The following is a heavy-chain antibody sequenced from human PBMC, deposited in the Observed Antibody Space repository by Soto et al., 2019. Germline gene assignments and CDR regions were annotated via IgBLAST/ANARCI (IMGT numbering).Heavy chain of an antibody. CDR3: ASPRRYSSGPNDAFDI. J-gene: IGHJ3*02. Sequence: GESLKISCKGSGYSFTSYWISWVRQMPGKGLEWMGRIDPSDSYTNYSPSFQGHVTISADKSISTAYLQWSSLKASDTAMYYCASPRRYSSGPNDAFDIWGQGTMVTVSS. V-gene: IGHV5-10-1*01. CDR1: GYSFTSYW. CDR2: IDPSDSYT. D-gene: IGHD6-19*01.